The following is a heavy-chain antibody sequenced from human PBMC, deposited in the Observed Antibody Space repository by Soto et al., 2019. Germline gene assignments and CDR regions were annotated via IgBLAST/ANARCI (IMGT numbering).Heavy chain of an antibody. CDR2: VYHTGST. CDR1: GASITTYY. Sequence: SETLSLTCDVSGASITTYYWSWIRQAPGKGLEWIGNVYHTGSTDYSSSLRSRVTISVDTSKNQFSLSMNSVAAADTAVYYCAGRLFGSGWTLDSWGQGALVTVSS. CDR3: AGRLFGSGWTLDS. J-gene: IGHJ4*02. D-gene: IGHD6-19*01. V-gene: IGHV4-59*13.